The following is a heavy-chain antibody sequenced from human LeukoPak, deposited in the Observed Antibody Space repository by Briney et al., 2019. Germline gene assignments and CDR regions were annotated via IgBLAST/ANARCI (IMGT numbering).Heavy chain of an antibody. CDR1: GFTFSTYS. D-gene: IGHD4-17*01. CDR3: ARDRYGDYTYDY. CDR2: ISSSSSTI. J-gene: IGHJ4*02. V-gene: IGHV3-48*02. Sequence: GGSLRLSCAASGFTFSTYSMNWVRQAPGKGLEWASYISSSSSTIYYADSVKGRFTISRDIARNSLYLQMNSLRDEDTAVYYCARDRYGDYTYDYWGQGTLVTVSS.